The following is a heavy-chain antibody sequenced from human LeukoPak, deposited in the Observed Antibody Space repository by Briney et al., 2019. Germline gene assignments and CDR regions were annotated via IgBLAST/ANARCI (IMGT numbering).Heavy chain of an antibody. CDR1: GYTFTGYY. V-gene: IGHV1-2*02. CDR2: INPNSGGT. Sequence: GASVKVSCKASGYTFTGYYMHWVRQAPGQGLEWMGWINPNSGGTNYAQKFQGRVTMTRDTSISTAYMELSRLRSDDTAVYYCARSSNYDFWSGYPYDYWGQGTLVTVSS. J-gene: IGHJ4*02. D-gene: IGHD3-3*01. CDR3: ARSSNYDFWSGYPYDY.